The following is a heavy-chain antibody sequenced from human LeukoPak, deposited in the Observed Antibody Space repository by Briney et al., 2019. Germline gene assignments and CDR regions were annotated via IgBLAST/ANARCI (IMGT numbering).Heavy chain of an antibody. V-gene: IGHV3-7*01. J-gene: IGHJ6*02. D-gene: IGHD3-22*01. CDR2: IKQDGSEK. CDR1: GFTFSSYW. Sequence: GGSLRLSCAASGFTFSSYWMSWVRQAPGKGLGWVANIKQDGSEKYYVDSVKGRFTISRDNAKNSLYLQMNSLRAEDTAVYYCARERVVIYSGYYYYGMDVWGQGTTVTVSS. CDR3: ARERVVIYSGYYYYGMDV.